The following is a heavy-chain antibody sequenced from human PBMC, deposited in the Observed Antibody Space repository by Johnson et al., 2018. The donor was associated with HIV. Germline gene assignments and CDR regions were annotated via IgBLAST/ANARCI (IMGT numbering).Heavy chain of an antibody. J-gene: IGHJ3*01. Sequence: VQLAESGGGVVRPWGSLRFSCSASGFIFDYYGMNWVRQAPGKGLEWVSGINWNGDSIGYVDSLRGRFTISRDNAKRSMYLQMDSLRAEDTAVYYCARGGVYSSPHDAFDVWGQGTMVTVSS. D-gene: IGHD6-13*01. CDR1: GFIFDYYG. V-gene: IGHV3-20*04. CDR2: INWNGDSI. CDR3: ARGGVYSSPHDAFDV.